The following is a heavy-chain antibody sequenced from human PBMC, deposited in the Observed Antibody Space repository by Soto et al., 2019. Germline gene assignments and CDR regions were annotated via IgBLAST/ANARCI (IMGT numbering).Heavy chain of an antibody. Sequence: GGSLRLSCAASGFTFGDYAMHWVRQVPGKGLEWVSGINWNSGSIGYGDSVKGRFAISRDNAKNSLHLQMNSLSAEDTAFYYCVKDESINWYSGHFRHWGQGTLVTVSS. D-gene: IGHD6-13*01. CDR1: GFTFGDYA. CDR3: VKDESINWYSGHFRH. J-gene: IGHJ1*01. V-gene: IGHV3-9*01. CDR2: INWNSGSI.